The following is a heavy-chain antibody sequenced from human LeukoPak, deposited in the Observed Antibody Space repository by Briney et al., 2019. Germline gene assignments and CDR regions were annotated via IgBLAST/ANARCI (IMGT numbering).Heavy chain of an antibody. J-gene: IGHJ4*02. CDR2: INPNSGGT. D-gene: IGHD1-26*01. CDR1: GYTFTGYY. Sequence: ASVKVSCKASGYTFTGYYMHWVRQAPGQGLEWMGWINPNSGGTNYAQKFQGRVTITRDTSISTAYMELSRLRSDDTAVYYCARDLSGSYLFDYWGQGTLVTVSS. CDR3: ARDLSGSYLFDY. V-gene: IGHV1-2*02.